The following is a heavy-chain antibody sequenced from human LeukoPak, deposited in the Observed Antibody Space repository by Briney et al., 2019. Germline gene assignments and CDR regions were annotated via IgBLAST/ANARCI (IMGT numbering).Heavy chain of an antibody. Sequence: PGGSLRLSCAASGFTFSSYAMSWVRQAPGKGLEWVSAISGSGGSTYCADSVKGRFTISRDNSKNTLYLQMNSLRAEDTAVYYCAKSKVPRADSGSGYYADYWGQGTLVTVSS. CDR3: AKSKVPRADSGSGYYADY. V-gene: IGHV3-23*01. CDR2: ISGSGGST. J-gene: IGHJ4*02. D-gene: IGHD3-22*01. CDR1: GFTFSSYA.